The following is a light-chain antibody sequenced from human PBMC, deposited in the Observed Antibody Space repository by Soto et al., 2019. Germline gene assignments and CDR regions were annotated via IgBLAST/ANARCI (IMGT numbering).Light chain of an antibody. CDR1: QTISSL. Sequence: DIQMTQSPSTLSGYVGDRVTITCRASQTISSLLAWYQQKPGKAPKLLIYKASTLKSGVPSRFSGSGSGTEFTLTISSLQPDDFATYYCQHDNSYSEAFGQGTKVDFK. CDR3: QHDNSYSEA. CDR2: KAS. V-gene: IGKV1-5*03. J-gene: IGKJ1*01.